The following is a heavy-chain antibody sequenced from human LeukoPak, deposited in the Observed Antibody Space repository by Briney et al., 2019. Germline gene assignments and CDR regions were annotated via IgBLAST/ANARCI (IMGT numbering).Heavy chain of an antibody. CDR1: GYTFTGYY. CDR2: INPNSGGT. CDR3: ARGDCSSTSCYGRRED. D-gene: IGHD2-2*01. J-gene: IGHJ2*01. Sequence: ASVKVSCKASGYTFTGYYMHWVRQAPGQGREWMGWINPNSGGTNYAQKFQGRVTMTRDTSISTAYMELSRLRSDDTAVYYCARGDCSSTSCYGRREDWGRGTLVTVSS. V-gene: IGHV1-2*02.